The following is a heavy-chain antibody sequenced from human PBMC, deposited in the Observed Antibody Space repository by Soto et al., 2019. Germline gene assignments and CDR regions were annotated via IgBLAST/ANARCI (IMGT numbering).Heavy chain of an antibody. CDR2: IYYSGST. V-gene: IGHV4-59*08. CDR3: ARRVTMVRGVIITSWFDP. CDR1: GGSISSYY. Sequence: SETLSLTCTVSGGSISSYYWSWIRQPPGKGLEWIGYIYYSGSTNYNPSLKSRVTISVDTSKNQFSLKLSSVTAADTAVYYCARRVTMVRGVIITSWFDPWGQGTLVTVSS. D-gene: IGHD3-10*01. J-gene: IGHJ5*02.